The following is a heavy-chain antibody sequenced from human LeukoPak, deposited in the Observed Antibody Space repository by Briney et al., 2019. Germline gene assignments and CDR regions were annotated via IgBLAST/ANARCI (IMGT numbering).Heavy chain of an antibody. CDR2: INPNSGDT. Sequence: ASVKVSCKASGYTFTGYYIHWVRQAPGQGLEWMGWINPNSGDTNYAQKFQGRVTMTRDTSISTAYMELSRLRSDDTAVYYCARSLYSGSYYRFGYWGQGTLVTVSS. J-gene: IGHJ4*02. V-gene: IGHV1-2*02. CDR3: ARSLYSGSYYRFGY. CDR1: GYTFTGYY. D-gene: IGHD1-26*01.